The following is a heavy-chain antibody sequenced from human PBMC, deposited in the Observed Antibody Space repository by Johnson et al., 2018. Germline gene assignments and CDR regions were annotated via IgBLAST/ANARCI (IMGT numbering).Heavy chain of an antibody. V-gene: IGHV4-34*01. CDR2: INHSGST. Sequence: QVQLQQLGAGLLKPSETLSLTCAVYGGSFSGYYWSWIRQPPGKGLEWIGEINHSGSTNYNPSLKSLVTISLATSKNQFSLTLNSVTAADTAVYYCARPLDGYYGIYYYYYGMDDWGQGTTVTVSS. CDR1: GGSFSGYY. CDR3: ARPLDGYYGIYYYYYGMDD. D-gene: IGHD4-17*01. J-gene: IGHJ6*02.